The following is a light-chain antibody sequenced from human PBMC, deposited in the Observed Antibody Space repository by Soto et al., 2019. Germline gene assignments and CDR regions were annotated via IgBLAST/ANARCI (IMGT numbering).Light chain of an antibody. J-gene: IGKJ2*01. CDR3: QQYNSYQYT. CDR1: QSVSHW. V-gene: IGKV1-5*01. Sequence: DIQMTQSPSTLSASVGDRVTITCRASQSVSHWLAWYQQKPGKAPKALIYDASTLETGVPSRFSGSGSGTDFTLTISSLQPDDFATYYCQQYNSYQYTFGQETKLEMK. CDR2: DAS.